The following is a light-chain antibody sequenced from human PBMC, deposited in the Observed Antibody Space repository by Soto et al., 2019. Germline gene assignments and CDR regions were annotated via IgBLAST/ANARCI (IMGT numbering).Light chain of an antibody. Sequence: DIQLTQSPSSLSASVGDRVTITCRASQTINTYLNWYLQKPGKAPKLLIFGAHALQTGVPSRFSGSGSGTDFTLTIGSLQPEDFATYYCQQSHRTPFTFGPGTKVDIK. J-gene: IGKJ3*01. CDR1: QTINTY. CDR2: GAH. V-gene: IGKV1-39*01. CDR3: QQSHRTPFT.